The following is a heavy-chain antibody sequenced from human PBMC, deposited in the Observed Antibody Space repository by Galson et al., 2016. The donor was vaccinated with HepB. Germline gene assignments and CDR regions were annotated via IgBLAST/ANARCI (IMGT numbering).Heavy chain of an antibody. D-gene: IGHD1-26*01. J-gene: IGHJ6*02. CDR3: ARDRGGRTGDYYYYGMDV. Sequence: GLEWIGYIYYSGSTYNNPSLKSRVTISVDTSKNQFSLKLRSVTAADTAVYYCARDRGGRTGDYYYYGMDVWGQGTTVTVSS. V-gene: IGHV4-30-4*01. CDR2: IYYSGST.